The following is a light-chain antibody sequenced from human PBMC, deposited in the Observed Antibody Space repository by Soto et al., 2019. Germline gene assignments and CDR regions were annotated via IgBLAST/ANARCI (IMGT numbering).Light chain of an antibody. J-gene: IGKJ4*01. CDR2: GAS. Sequence: DIQMTQSPSSLSASVGDRVTITCRASQSITSYLNWYQQKPGKAPKLLIYGASSLQSGVPLRVSGSGSGTDFTLTISSLEPEDFATYYCQHSYSTPLTFGGGTKVEIK. CDR1: QSITSY. CDR3: QHSYSTPLT. V-gene: IGKV1-39*01.